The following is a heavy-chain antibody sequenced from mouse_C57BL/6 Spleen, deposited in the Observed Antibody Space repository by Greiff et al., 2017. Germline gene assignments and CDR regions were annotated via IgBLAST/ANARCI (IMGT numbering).Heavy chain of an antibody. D-gene: IGHD2-4*01. CDR3: ARYDYDDGAWFAY. V-gene: IGHV7-3*01. CDR2: IRNKANGYTT. CDR1: GFTFTDYY. Sequence: DVKLVESGGGLVQPGGSLSLSCAASGFTFTDYYMSWVRQPPGKALEWLGFIRNKANGYTTEYSASVKGRFTISRDNSQSILYLQMNALRAEDSATAYCARYDYDDGAWFAYWGQGTLVTVSA. J-gene: IGHJ3*01.